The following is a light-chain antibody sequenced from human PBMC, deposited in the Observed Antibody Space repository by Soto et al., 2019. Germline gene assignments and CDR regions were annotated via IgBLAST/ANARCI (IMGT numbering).Light chain of an antibody. J-gene: IGLJ3*02. CDR3: SSYSSTSTPGV. CDR1: SSDVGAYKF. CDR2: EVT. V-gene: IGLV2-14*01. Sequence: QSVLTQPASVSGFPGQSITIFCTGTSSDVGAYKFVSWYRHHPGRAPQVMIYEVTNRPSGVSSRFSGSKSGNTASLTISGLQPEDEGDYYCSSYSSTSTPGVFGGGTKVTVL.